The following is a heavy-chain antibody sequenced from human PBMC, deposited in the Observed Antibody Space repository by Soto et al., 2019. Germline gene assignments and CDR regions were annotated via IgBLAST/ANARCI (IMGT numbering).Heavy chain of an antibody. CDR1: GGSISSGGYY. J-gene: IGHJ4*02. V-gene: IGHV4-31*02. CDR3: ARGPETKGGL. Sequence: SETLSLTCTVSGGSISSGGYYWNWIRQQPGKGLGWIGYIYYSGSTYYNPSLKSRVTISLDTSKNQFSLKLTSVTAADTAVYYCARGPETKGGLWGQGTLVTVLL. CDR2: IYYSGST. D-gene: IGHD3-16*01.